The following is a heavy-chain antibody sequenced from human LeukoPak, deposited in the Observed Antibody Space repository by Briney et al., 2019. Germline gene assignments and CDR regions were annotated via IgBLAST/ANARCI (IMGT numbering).Heavy chain of an antibody. CDR2: IHYSGGT. CDR3: ARERQGIRGAFDI. D-gene: IGHD1-1*01. CDR1: GGSISPYY. V-gene: IGHV4-59*08. J-gene: IGHJ3*02. Sequence: SETLSLTCSVSGGSISPYYWSWIRQPPGKGLEWTAYIHYSGGTNYNPYLKTRVTESVDTSKNQFSLRLTSVTAADTAVHYCARERQGIRGAFDIWGRGTMVAVSS.